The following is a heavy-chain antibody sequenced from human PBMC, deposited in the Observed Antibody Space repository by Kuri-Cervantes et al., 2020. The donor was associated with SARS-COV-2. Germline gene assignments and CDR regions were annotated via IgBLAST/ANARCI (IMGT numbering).Heavy chain of an antibody. J-gene: IGHJ3*02. CDR3: AKDLGGYDRGAFDI. Sequence: GESLKISCAASGFTISSYAMHWVRQAPGKGLEWVSYISSSSSTIYYADSVKGRFTISRDNSKNTLYLQMNSLRAEDTAVYYCAKDLGGYDRGAFDIWGQGTMVTVSS. D-gene: IGHD5-12*01. V-gene: IGHV3-48*01. CDR1: GFTISSYA. CDR2: ISSSSSTI.